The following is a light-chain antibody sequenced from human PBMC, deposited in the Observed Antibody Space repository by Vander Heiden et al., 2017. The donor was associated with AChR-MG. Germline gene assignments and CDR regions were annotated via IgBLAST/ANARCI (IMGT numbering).Light chain of an antibody. Sequence: QSALTQPASVSVSPGQSITISCTGTSSDVGGYNYVSWYQQHPGNAPKLMMYDVSNRPSGVSNRFSGSKSGNTASLSISGLQAEDEADYYCTSCTSSSYVGFGGGTKLTVL. CDR2: DVS. V-gene: IGLV2-14*01. CDR1: SSDVGGYNY. J-gene: IGLJ2*01. CDR3: TSCTSSSYVG.